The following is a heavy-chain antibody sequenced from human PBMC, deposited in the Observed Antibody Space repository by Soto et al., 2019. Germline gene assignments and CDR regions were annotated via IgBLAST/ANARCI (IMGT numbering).Heavy chain of an antibody. J-gene: IGHJ4*02. CDR1: GFTVSSSY. CDR2: IYSGGST. D-gene: IGHD2-15*01. Sequence: EVQLVASGGGLVQPGGSLRLSCAASGFTVSSSYMSWVRQAPGKGLEWVSVIYSGGSTYYADSVKGRFTISRHNSKNTLYLQMNSLGAEDTAVYYCAREGLHCRGGSCYPGGYDYWGQGTLVTVSS. CDR3: AREGLHCRGGSCYPGGYDY. V-gene: IGHV3-53*04.